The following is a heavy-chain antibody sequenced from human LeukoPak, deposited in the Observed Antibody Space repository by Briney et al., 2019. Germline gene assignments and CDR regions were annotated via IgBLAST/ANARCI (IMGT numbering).Heavy chain of an antibody. CDR2: ISGSGGST. CDR3: ASRTVGASSWFNAFDI. CDR1: GFTFSSYA. D-gene: IGHD6-13*01. V-gene: IGHV3-23*01. Sequence: GGSPRLPCAASGFTFSSYAMSWVRQAPGKGLEWVSAISGSGGSTYYADSVKGRFTLSRDNSKNTLYVQMNSLRAEDTAVYYCASRTVGASSWFNAFDIWGQGTMVTVYS. J-gene: IGHJ3*02.